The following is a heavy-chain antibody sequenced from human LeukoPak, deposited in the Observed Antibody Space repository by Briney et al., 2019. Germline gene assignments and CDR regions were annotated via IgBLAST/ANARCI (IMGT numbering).Heavy chain of an antibody. V-gene: IGHV4-34*01. CDR3: ARGHQGSSWYGEYYYYGMDV. CDR2: INHSGST. D-gene: IGHD6-13*01. CDR1: GGSFSGYY. Sequence: SETLSLTCAVYGGSFSGYYWSWIRQPPGKGLEWIGEINHSGSTNYNPSLKSRVTISVDTSKNQFSLKLSSVTAADTAVYYCARGHQGSSWYGEYYYYGMDVWGQGTMVTVSS. J-gene: IGHJ6*02.